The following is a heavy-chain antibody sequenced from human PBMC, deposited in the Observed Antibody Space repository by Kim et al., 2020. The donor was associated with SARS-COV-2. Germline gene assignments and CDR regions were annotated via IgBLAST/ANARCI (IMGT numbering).Heavy chain of an antibody. Sequence: SETLSLTCAVSGGSISSSNWCCCVRQPPGKGLGLIGEIYHRGSTNYNASLKSRVTISGDNSKNQFSLKLSCVTAAETAVYYCARENSGWYLRGRWFDPWGQGTLVTVSS. CDR1: GGSISSSNW. CDR2: IYHRGST. CDR3: ARENSGWYLRGRWFDP. J-gene: IGHJ5*02. V-gene: IGHV4-4*02. D-gene: IGHD6-19*01.